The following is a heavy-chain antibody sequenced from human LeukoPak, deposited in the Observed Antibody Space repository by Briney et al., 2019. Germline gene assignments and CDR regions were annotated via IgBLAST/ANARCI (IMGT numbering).Heavy chain of an antibody. CDR2: IYYSGST. CDR1: GGSISSGGYY. D-gene: IGHD3-3*01. Sequence: SETLSLTCTVSGGSISSGGYYWSWIRQHPGKGLEWIGYIYYSGSTNYNPSLKSRVTISVDTSKNQFSLKLSSVTAADTAVYYCARGGIWSGYSFDYWGQGTLVTVSS. CDR3: ARGGIWSGYSFDY. V-gene: IGHV4-31*03. J-gene: IGHJ4*02.